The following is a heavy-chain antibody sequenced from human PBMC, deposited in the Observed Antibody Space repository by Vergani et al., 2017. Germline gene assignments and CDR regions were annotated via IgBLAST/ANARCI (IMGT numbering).Heavy chain of an antibody. CDR3: AGDTHSWQRADR. J-gene: IGHJ5*02. CDR2: IHYSENT. D-gene: IGHD6-13*01. CDR1: FDSIRNLY. Sequence: QVQLQESGPGLVKSSETLSLTCSVSFDSIRNLYCNWIRQPPGKGLEWIGSIHYSENTNYNPSMKTRVTISVDTSKNQFSLTLTSVTAADTAIYYCAGDTHSWQRADRWGQGLLVSVSS. V-gene: IGHV4-59*11.